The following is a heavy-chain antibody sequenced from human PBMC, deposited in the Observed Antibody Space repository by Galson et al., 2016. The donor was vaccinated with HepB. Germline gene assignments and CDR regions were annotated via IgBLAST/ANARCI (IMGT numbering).Heavy chain of an antibody. CDR1: DESFSSYY. J-gene: IGHJ5*02. V-gene: IGHV4-59*01. CDR2: IYYSGIT. Sequence: TLSLTCAVSDESFSSYYWSWIRQPPGKGLEWIGYIYYSGITNYNPSLKSRVTISVDTSKNQFSLKLSSVTAADTAVYYCARGGYDFWSGPGSGWFDPWGQGTLVTVSS. D-gene: IGHD3-3*01. CDR3: ARGGYDFWSGPGSGWFDP.